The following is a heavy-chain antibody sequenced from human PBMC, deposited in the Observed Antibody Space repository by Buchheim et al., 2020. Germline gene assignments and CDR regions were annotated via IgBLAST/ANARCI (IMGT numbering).Heavy chain of an antibody. J-gene: IGHJ4*02. CDR3: ATTYDRSWFN. D-gene: IGHD3-22*01. CDR2: INPDGSST. Sequence: EVQLVESGGGLVQPGGFLRLSCAASGFTFSSXWIHWVRQAPGKGLEWVSRINPDGSSTSYADSVKGRFXISSENADNMLYLQMISLRAEDTAVYYCATTYDRSWFNWGQGTL. CDR1: GFTFSSXW. V-gene: IGHV3-74*01.